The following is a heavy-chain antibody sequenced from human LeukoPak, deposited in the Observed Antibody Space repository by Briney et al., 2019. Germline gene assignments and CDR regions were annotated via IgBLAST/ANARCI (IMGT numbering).Heavy chain of an antibody. CDR3: TRHIPSSSSNLFDY. D-gene: IGHD6-6*01. CDR2: IRSKANSYAT. Sequence: HTGGSLRLSCAASGFTFSGSAMHWVRQASGKGLEWVGRIRSKANSYATAYAASVKGRFTISRDDSKNTAYLQMNSLKTEDTAVYYCTRHIPSSSSNLFDYWGQGTLVTVSS. J-gene: IGHJ4*02. V-gene: IGHV3-73*01. CDR1: GFTFSGSA.